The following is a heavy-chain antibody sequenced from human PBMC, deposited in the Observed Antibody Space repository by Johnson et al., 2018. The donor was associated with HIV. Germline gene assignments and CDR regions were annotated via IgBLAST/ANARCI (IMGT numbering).Heavy chain of an antibody. D-gene: IGHD3-22*01. CDR2: INSDGSST. CDR1: GFTFSSYW. V-gene: IGHV3-74*01. Sequence: VQLVESGGGLVQPGGSLRLSCAASGFTFSSYWMHWVRQAPGKGLVWVSRINSDGSSTSYADSVKGRFTISRDNAKNTLYLQMNSLRAEDTAVYYCARRAYYYDSSGYYSRAFDIWGQGTMVTVSS. CDR3: ARRAYYYDSSGYYSRAFDI. J-gene: IGHJ3*02.